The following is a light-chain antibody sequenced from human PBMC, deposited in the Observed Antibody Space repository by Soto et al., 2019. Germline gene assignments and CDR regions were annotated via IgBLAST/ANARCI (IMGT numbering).Light chain of an antibody. Sequence: SYELTQPPSVSVSPGQTASITCSGDKLGDKYACWYQQKPGQFPVLVIYQDSKRPSGIPERFSGSNSGNTATLTISGTQAMDEADYYCQAWDSSTAYVVFGGGTKVTVL. CDR3: QAWDSSTAYVV. J-gene: IGLJ2*01. CDR1: KLGDKY. V-gene: IGLV3-1*01. CDR2: QDS.